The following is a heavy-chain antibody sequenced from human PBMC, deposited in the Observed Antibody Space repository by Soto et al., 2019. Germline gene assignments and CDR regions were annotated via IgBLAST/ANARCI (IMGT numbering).Heavy chain of an antibody. Sequence: GSLRLSCTASGFTFGDYAMSWVRQAPGKGLEWVGFIRSKAYGGTTEYAASVKGRFTISRDDSKSIAYLQMNSLKTEDTAVYYCTRDSGITIFGVVIPYGMDVWGQGTTVTVSS. V-gene: IGHV3-49*04. CDR3: TRDSGITIFGVVIPYGMDV. D-gene: IGHD3-3*01. CDR2: IRSKAYGGTT. CDR1: GFTFGDYA. J-gene: IGHJ6*02.